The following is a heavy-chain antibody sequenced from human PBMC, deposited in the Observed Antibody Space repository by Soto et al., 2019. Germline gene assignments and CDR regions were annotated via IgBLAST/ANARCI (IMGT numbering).Heavy chain of an antibody. D-gene: IGHD1-20*01. V-gene: IGHV3-23*01. CDR3: VKGDGRIIARHFDY. J-gene: IGHJ4*02. CDR2: IASGGGSP. CDR1: GFTFSDYA. Sequence: VQLLESGGGLVQPGGSLRLSCAASGFTFSDYAMTWVRQAPGKGLGWVSSIASGGGSPYYADSVKGRFTISRNNSRNTLYLRMDSLRAEDTAVYYCVKGDGRIIARHFDYWGQGTLVTVSS.